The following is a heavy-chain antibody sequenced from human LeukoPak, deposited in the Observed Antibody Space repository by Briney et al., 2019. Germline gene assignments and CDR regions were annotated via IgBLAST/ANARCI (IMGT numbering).Heavy chain of an antibody. CDR1: GFTFSSYG. CDR2: ISGSGGST. J-gene: IGHJ4*02. V-gene: IGHV3-23*01. D-gene: IGHD3-9*01. Sequence: GGTLRLSCAASGFTFSSYGVSWVRQAPGKGLEWVSAISGSGGSTYYADSVKGRFTISRDNSKNTLYLQMNSLRAEDTAVYYCARVEDYDVLTGYYIRHFDYWGQGTLVTVSS. CDR3: ARVEDYDVLTGYYIRHFDY.